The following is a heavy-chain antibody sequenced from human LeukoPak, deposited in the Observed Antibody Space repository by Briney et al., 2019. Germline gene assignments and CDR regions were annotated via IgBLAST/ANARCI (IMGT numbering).Heavy chain of an antibody. Sequence: SETLSLTCAVYGGSFSGYYWSWIRQPPGKGLEWIGEINHSGSTNYNPSLKSRVTISVDTSKNQFSLKLSSVTAADTAVYYCARGKAAAGNSLWFDPWGQGTLVTVSS. V-gene: IGHV4-34*01. CDR3: ARGKAAAGNSLWFDP. CDR2: INHSGST. CDR1: GGSFSGYY. J-gene: IGHJ5*02. D-gene: IGHD6-13*01.